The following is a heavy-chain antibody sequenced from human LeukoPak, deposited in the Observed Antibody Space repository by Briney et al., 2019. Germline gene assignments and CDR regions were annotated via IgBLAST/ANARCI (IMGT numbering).Heavy chain of an antibody. D-gene: IGHD3-22*01. V-gene: IGHV3-74*01. Sequence: GGSLRLSCAASGFTFSSFWMHWVRQAPGKGLVWVSRINSDGSSTSYADSVKGRFTISRDNAKNTLYLQMNSLRAEDTAVYYCARGDPYYYDSSGYRFDYWGQGTLVTVSS. J-gene: IGHJ4*02. CDR3: ARGDPYYYDSSGYRFDY. CDR1: GFTFSSFW. CDR2: INSDGSST.